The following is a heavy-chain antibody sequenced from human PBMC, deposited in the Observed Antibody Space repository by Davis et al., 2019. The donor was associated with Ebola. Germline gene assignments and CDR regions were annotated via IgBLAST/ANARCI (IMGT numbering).Heavy chain of an antibody. CDR1: GFTFSSYD. V-gene: IGHV3-30-3*01. CDR3: ARGIGGGLDV. Sequence: GESLKISCAASGFTFSSYDMHWVRQAPGKGLEWVAVISYDGSNKYYADSVKGRFTISRDNSKNTLYLQMNSLRAEDTAVCYCARGIGGGLDVWGQGTTVTVSS. J-gene: IGHJ6*02. CDR2: ISYDGSNK. D-gene: IGHD3-3*01.